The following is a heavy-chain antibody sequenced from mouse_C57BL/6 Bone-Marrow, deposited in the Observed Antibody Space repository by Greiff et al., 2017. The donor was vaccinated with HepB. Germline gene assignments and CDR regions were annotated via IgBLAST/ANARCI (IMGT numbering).Heavy chain of an antibody. J-gene: IGHJ2*01. CDR2: INPNNGGT. V-gene: IGHV1-26*01. Sequence: VQLQQSGPELVKPGASVKISCKASGYTFTDYYMNWVKQSHGKSLEWIGDINPNNGGTSYNQKFKGKATLTVDKSSSTAYMELRSLTSEDSAVYYCARVFITTVVAFDYWGQGTTLTVSS. D-gene: IGHD1-1*01. CDR3: ARVFITTVVAFDY. CDR1: GYTFTDYY.